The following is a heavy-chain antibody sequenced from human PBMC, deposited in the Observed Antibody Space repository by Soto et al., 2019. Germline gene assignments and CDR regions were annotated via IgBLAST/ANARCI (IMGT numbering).Heavy chain of an antibody. V-gene: IGHV1-18*01. D-gene: IGHD6-6*01. Sequence: QVQLVQSGGEGKKPGASVKVSCKASGYTFTNYGISWVRQAPGQGLEWMGWISAYNGNRKYAQQLQDRGTMTTDTSTNTAYMELRSLRSDDTAMYYCARVRGESEQLANYGMDAWGQGTTVTVFS. J-gene: IGHJ6*02. CDR2: ISAYNGNR. CDR3: ARVRGESEQLANYGMDA. CDR1: GYTFTNYG.